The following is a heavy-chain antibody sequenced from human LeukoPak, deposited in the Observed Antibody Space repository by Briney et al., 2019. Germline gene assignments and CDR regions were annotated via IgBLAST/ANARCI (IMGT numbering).Heavy chain of an antibody. CDR3: ARVFPRGHYFDY. CDR2: IYSGGST. CDR1: GFTVSSNY. J-gene: IGHJ4*02. V-gene: IGHV3-53*01. Sequence: PGGSLRLSCAASGFTVSSNYMSWVRQAPGKGLEWVSVIYSGGSTYYADSVKGRFTISRDNSKNPLYLQMNSLRAEDTAVYYCARVFPRGHYFDYWGQGTLVTVSS. D-gene: IGHD3/OR15-3a*01.